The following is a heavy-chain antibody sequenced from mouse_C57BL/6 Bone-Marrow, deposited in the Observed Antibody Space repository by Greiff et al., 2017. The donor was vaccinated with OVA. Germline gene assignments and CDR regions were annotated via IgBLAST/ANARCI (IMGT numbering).Heavy chain of an antibody. CDR2: IDPENGDT. Sequence: EVQLQQSGAELVRPGASVKLSCTASGFNIKDDYMHWVKQRPEQGLEWIGWIDPENGDTEYASKFQGKATITADTSSNTAYLQLSSLTSEDTAVYYCTTLYGNYWYFDVWGTGTTVTVSS. CDR1: GFNIKDDY. V-gene: IGHV14-4*01. J-gene: IGHJ1*03. D-gene: IGHD2-1*01. CDR3: TTLYGNYWYFDV.